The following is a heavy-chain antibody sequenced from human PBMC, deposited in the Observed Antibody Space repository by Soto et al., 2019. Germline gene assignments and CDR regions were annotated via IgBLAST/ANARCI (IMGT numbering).Heavy chain of an antibody. D-gene: IGHD3-10*01. CDR3: ATHVRSGSYPDN. CDR2: LSDSGGRT. CDR1: GFSFSNYG. Sequence: EVQLLESGGGLIQPGGSLRLSCAASGFSFSNYGMSWVRQAPGRGLEWVSGLSDSGGRTYYADSVKGRFTISRDNSKNTLYLQMYSLRAEDTAIYYCATHVRSGSYPDNWGQGTLVTVSS. V-gene: IGHV3-23*01. J-gene: IGHJ4*02.